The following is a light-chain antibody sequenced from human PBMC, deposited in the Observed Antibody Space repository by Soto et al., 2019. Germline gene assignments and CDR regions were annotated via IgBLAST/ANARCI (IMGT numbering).Light chain of an antibody. J-gene: IGKJ2*01. V-gene: IGKV1-9*01. CDR1: QGISSY. CDR3: QQVNGYPQT. Sequence: IQLTQSPSSLSASVGDRVTITCRASQGISSYLAWYQQKPGKAPKFLIYAASTLKRVVPSRFSGSASGTEFARTIRMLQPEAFATCFCQQVNGYPQTFSQGAEREIK. CDR2: AAS.